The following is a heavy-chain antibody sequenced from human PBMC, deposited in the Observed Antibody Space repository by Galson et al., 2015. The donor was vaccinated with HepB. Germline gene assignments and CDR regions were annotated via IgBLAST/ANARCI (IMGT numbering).Heavy chain of an antibody. CDR1: GFTFSDAW. D-gene: IGHD6-19*01. V-gene: IGHV3-15*01. CDR3: TTDLGSGWYAR. CDR2: IKVRVDGGTT. J-gene: IGHJ4*02. Sequence: SLRLSCAASGFTFSDAWMSWVRQAPGKGLEWVGFIKVRVDGGTTDYAAPVKDRFTISRDDSKNMLYLQMDCLKTEDTAVYYCTTDLGSGWYARWGQGIPVTVSS.